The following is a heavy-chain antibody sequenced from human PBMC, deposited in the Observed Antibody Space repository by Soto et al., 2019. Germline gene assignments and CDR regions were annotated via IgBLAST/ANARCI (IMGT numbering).Heavy chain of an antibody. CDR3: AEHPGGVAVAGTYFDS. Sequence: QVQLVESGGGVVQPWRSLRLSCAASGFTFSSYGMHWVRQAPGKGLEWVADISYDGSNKYYAYSVKGRFTISRDNSKNTLYLQMNSMTAEDTAVYDCAEHPGGVAVAGTYFDSWGQGTLVTVSS. CDR1: GFTFSSYG. V-gene: IGHV3-30*18. D-gene: IGHD6-19*01. CDR2: ISYDGSNK. J-gene: IGHJ4*02.